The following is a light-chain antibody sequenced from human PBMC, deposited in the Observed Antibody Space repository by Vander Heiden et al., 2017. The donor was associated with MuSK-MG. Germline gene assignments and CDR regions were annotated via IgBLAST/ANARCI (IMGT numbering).Light chain of an antibody. CDR3: QLFYPDVPIT. J-gene: IGKJ5*01. CDR1: QGINTY. CDR2: AAS. V-gene: IGKV1-9*01. Sequence: DIQLTQSPSFLSESQGDRVSITCRASQGINTYLAWYQQKPGKAPNLLIYAASTLQTGATSRSSGSRYRIEFTLTIRSSQQEDHATYYCQLFYPDVPITFGQGTRLXIK.